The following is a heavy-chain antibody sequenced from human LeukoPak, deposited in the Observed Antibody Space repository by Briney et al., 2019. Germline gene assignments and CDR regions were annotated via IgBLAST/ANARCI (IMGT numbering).Heavy chain of an antibody. D-gene: IGHD6-13*01. Sequence: SETLSLTCTVSGGSISSYYCSWIRQPAGKGLEWIGRIYTSGSTNYNPSLKSRVTMSVDTSKNQFSLKLSSVTAADSAVYYCARVAAAGTFDYWGQGTLVTVSS. CDR2: IYTSGST. V-gene: IGHV4-4*07. J-gene: IGHJ4*02. CDR3: ARVAAAGTFDY. CDR1: GGSISSYY.